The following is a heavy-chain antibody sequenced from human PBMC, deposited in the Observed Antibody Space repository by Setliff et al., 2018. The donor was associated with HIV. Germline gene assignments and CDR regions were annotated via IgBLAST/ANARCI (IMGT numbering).Heavy chain of an antibody. CDR3: ARVRDYYDSGAQAFDI. J-gene: IGHJ3*02. CDR1: GSTFGEYA. CDR2: IHSGGST. Sequence: PGGSLRLSCAASGSTFGEYAMSWVRQAPGKGLEWVSVIHSGGSTYYADSVKGRFTISRDTAKNSLYLQMNSLRAEDTAVYYCARVRDYYDSGAQAFDIWGQGTMVTVSS. D-gene: IGHD3-22*01. V-gene: IGHV3-66*01.